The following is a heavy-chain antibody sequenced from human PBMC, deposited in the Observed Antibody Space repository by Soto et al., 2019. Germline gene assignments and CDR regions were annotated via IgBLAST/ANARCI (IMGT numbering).Heavy chain of an antibody. CDR3: AKPTRSGWDTVGMDV. J-gene: IGHJ6*02. V-gene: IGHV3-30*18. CDR1: GFTFSTFG. D-gene: IGHD6-19*01. CDR2: ISYDGSNK. Sequence: QVQLVESGGGVVQPGRSLRLSCAASGFTFSTFGMHWVRQAPGKGLEWVAFISYDGSNKYYADSVKGRFTISRDKSKNTLDLQMNSLRAEDMAVYYCAKPTRSGWDTVGMDVWGQGTTVTVSS.